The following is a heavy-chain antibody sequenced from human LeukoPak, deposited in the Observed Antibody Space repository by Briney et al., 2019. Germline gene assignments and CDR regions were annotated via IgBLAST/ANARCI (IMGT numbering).Heavy chain of an antibody. CDR2: IKEDGSEK. CDR1: GFTVSSNY. V-gene: IGHV3-7*05. Sequence: PGGSLRLSCAASGFTVSSNYMSWVRQAPGEGLEWVANIKEDGSEKYYVDSVKGRFTISRDNAKNSLCLQMNSLRAEDTAIYYCVRSGGYWGQGTLVTVSS. J-gene: IGHJ4*02. CDR3: VRSGGY. D-gene: IGHD1-26*01.